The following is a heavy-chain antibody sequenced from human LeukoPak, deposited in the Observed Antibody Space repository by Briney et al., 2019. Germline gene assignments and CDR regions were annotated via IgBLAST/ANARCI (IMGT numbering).Heavy chain of an antibody. CDR3: ARVAADSSGYYFGWFDP. CDR2: IKSKTDGGTT. V-gene: IGHV3-15*07. D-gene: IGHD3-22*01. Sequence: GGSLRLSCAASGFTFSNAWMNWVSQAPGKGLEWVGRIKSKTDGGTTDYAAPVKGRFTISRDDSKNTLYLQMNSLRAEDTAVYYCARVAADSSGYYFGWFDPWGQGTLVTVSS. CDR1: GFTFSNAW. J-gene: IGHJ5*02.